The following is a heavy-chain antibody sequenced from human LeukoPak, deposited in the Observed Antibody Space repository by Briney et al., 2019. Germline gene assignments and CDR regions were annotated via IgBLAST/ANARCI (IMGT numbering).Heavy chain of an antibody. D-gene: IGHD5-12*01. CDR1: GESFIYNY. Sequence: SETLSLTCAVYGESFIYNYWTWIRQPPGKGLEWIGEINHSGSTNYNPSLKSRVTMSVDRAKNQFSLKLSSVTAADTAVYYCARGGATHRRFMWFDPWGQGTLVTVSS. CDR3: ARGGATHRRFMWFDP. V-gene: IGHV4-34*01. CDR2: INHSGST. J-gene: IGHJ5*02.